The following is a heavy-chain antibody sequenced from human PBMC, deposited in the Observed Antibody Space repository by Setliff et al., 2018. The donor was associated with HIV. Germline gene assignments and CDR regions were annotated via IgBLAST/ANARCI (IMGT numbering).Heavy chain of an antibody. V-gene: IGHV3-15*01. D-gene: IGHD3-10*01. Sequence: PGGSLRLSCAASGFTFSNAHMSWVRQAPGKGLEWVGRIKRKSDGETADYAAPAKGRFTISRDDSKNTLYLQMNSLKNEDTAVYYCTTNLPRPEALRQSGVDPWGQGALVTVSS. CDR1: GFTFSNAH. J-gene: IGHJ5*02. CDR3: TTNLPRPEALRQSGVDP. CDR2: IKRKSDGETA.